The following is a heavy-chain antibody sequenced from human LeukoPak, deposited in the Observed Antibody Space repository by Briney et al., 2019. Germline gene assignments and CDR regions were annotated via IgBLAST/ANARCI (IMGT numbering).Heavy chain of an antibody. J-gene: IGHJ5*02. Sequence: SETLSLTCTVSGGSISSSSYYWGWIRQPPGKGLEWIGSFYYSGSTYYNPSLKSRVTISVDTSKNQFSLKLSSVTAADTAVYYCARDMKVYYYGSGSFPQFDPWGQGTLVTVSS. CDR2: FYYSGST. D-gene: IGHD3-10*01. CDR3: ARDMKVYYYGSGSFPQFDP. V-gene: IGHV4-39*07. CDR1: GGSISSSSYY.